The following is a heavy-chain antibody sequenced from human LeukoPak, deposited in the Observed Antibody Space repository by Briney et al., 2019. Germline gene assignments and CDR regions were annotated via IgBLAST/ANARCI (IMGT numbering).Heavy chain of an antibody. CDR3: ARDSITTTVTTRRWFDP. J-gene: IGHJ5*02. V-gene: IGHV1-46*01. Sequence: ASVKVSCKASGYTFTSYYMHWVRQAPGQGLEWMGIIDPSGGSTSYAQKFQGRVTMTRDTSTSTVYMELSSLRSEDTAVYYCARDSITTTVTTRRWFDPWGQGDLCTVSS. CDR1: GYTFTSYY. CDR2: IDPSGGST. D-gene: IGHD4-17*01.